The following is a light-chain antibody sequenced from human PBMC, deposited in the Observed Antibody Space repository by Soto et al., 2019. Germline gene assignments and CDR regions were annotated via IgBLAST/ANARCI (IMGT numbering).Light chain of an antibody. J-gene: IGLJ1*01. CDR1: GSNIGAGYD. CDR2: GTS. V-gene: IGLV1-40*01. CDR3: QSYDSSLSGYV. Sequence: QSVLTQPPSVSGAPGKRVTISCPGSGSNIGAGYDVPWYQQLPGTAPKLLIYGTSNRPSGVPDRFSGSKSGTSASLAITGLQAEDEADYYCQSYDSSLSGYVFGTGTKLTVL.